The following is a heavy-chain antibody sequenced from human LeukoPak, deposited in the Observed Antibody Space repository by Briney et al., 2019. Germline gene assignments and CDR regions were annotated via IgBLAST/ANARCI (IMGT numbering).Heavy chain of an antibody. D-gene: IGHD3-9*01. CDR2: LNTNTGNP. J-gene: IGHJ6*02. Sequence: ASVKVSCKASGHSFTSHALNWLRQAPGQGPEWMGWLNTNTGNPTYAQGFTGRFVFSLDTSVSTAYLQISSLKAEDTAVYYCARTFDDYYGMDVWGQGTTVTVSS. V-gene: IGHV7-4-1*02. CDR1: GHSFTSHA. CDR3: ARTFDDYYGMDV.